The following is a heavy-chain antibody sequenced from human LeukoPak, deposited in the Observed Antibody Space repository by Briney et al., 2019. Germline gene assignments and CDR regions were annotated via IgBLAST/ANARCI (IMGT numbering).Heavy chain of an antibody. D-gene: IGHD6-19*01. CDR3: AMYSSAWYAVY. J-gene: IGHJ4*02. Sequence: GGSLRLSCAASGFTVSSKYMGWVCQAPGKGLEWVSVIHPGGTVYYADSVKGTFTISRDNSKYTLYLEMNTLRVEDTAVYYCAMYSSAWYAVYWGQGTLVTVSS. V-gene: IGHV3-66*01. CDR1: GFTVSSKY. CDR2: IHPGGTV.